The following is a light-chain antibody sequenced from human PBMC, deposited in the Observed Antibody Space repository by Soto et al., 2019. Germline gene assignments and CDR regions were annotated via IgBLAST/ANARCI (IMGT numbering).Light chain of an antibody. J-gene: IGKJ2*01. CDR2: ATS. CDR3: QQTYNTPYS. Sequence: DIQMSQSPSSLSASVGDRVTITCRASQTVSTHLNWYQQKPGKAPKLLIYATSSLQSGVPSRFSGTGSETDFTLTISSLHPEDFATYYCQQTYNTPYSFGQGTKLEIK. CDR1: QTVSTH. V-gene: IGKV1-39*01.